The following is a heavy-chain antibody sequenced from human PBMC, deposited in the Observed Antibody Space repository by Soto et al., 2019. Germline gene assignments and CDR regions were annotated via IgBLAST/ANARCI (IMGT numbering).Heavy chain of an antibody. V-gene: IGHV6-1*01. CDR2: TYYRSKWYN. D-gene: IGHD3-16*01. J-gene: IGHJ4*02. Sequence: LQPLSLTCAISGDSVSRNSAAWNWIRQSPSRGLEWLGRTYYRSKWYNDYAVSVKSRITINPDTSQTQFSLQLNSVTPEDTAVYYCAREGPYYVSSDSALDYWGQGALVSVTS. CDR3: AREGPYYVSSDSALDY. CDR1: GDSVSRNSAA.